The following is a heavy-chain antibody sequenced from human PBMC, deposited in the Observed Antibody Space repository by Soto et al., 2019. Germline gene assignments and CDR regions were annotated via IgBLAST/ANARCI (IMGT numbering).Heavy chain of an antibody. CDR3: ARGAPRGITMVPYGMDV. J-gene: IGHJ6*02. D-gene: IGHD3-10*01. CDR2: ISPKSGGA. CDR1: GYTFTAYF. Sequence: GASVKVSCKPSGYTFTAYFIHWVRQAPGQGLEWMGWISPKSGGANYAQRFQDWVTMTRDTSISTAYTELSRLRSDDTAVYYCARGAPRGITMVPYGMDVWGQGTTVTVSS. V-gene: IGHV1-2*04.